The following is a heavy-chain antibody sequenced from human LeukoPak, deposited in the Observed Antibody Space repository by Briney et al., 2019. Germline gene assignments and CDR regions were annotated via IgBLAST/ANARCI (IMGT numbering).Heavy chain of an antibody. CDR3: AKGSSGWS. CDR2: ISWNSGSI. V-gene: IGHV3-9*01. J-gene: IGHJ5*02. CDR1: GFTFDDYA. D-gene: IGHD6-19*01. Sequence: GGSLRLSCAASGFTFDDYAMHWVRQAPGKGLEWVSGISWNSGSIGYADSVKGRFTISRDNAKNSLYLQMNSLRAEDTALYYCAKGSSGWSWGQGTLVTVSS.